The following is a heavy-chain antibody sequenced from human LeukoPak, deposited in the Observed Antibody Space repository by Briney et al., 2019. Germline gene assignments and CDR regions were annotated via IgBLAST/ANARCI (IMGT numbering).Heavy chain of an antibody. V-gene: IGHV3-11*04. CDR2: ISSSGSTI. D-gene: IGHD3-22*01. J-gene: IGHJ4*02. Sequence: GGSLRLSCAASGFTFSDYYMSWIRQAPGKGLEWVPYISSSGSTIYYADSVKGRFTISRDNAKNSLYLQMNSLRAEDTAVYYCSNGRDSSGHFDYWGQGTLVTVSS. CDR3: SNGRDSSGHFDY. CDR1: GFTFSDYY.